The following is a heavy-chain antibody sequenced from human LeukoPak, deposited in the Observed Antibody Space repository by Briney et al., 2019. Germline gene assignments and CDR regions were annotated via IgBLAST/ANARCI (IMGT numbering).Heavy chain of an antibody. CDR3: ARGDGYCSGGSCMIFDY. J-gene: IGHJ4*02. V-gene: IGHV1-24*01. CDR2: FDPEEGEA. Sequence: ASVKVSCKVSGYTLTELSMHWVRQAPGKGLEWMGGFDPEEGEAIYAQTFQGRVTMTEDTSTDTAYMELSSLRSGDTAVYYCARGDGYCSGGSCMIFDYWGQGTLVTVSS. CDR1: GYTLTELS. D-gene: IGHD2-15*01.